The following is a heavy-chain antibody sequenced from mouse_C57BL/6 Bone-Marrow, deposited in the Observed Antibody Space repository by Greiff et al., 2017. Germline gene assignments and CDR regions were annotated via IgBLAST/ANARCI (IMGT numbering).Heavy chain of an antibody. D-gene: IGHD1-1*01. CDR2: IYPGSGST. J-gene: IGHJ1*03. V-gene: IGHV1-55*01. CDR1: GYTFTSYW. Sequence: VQLQQPGAELVKPGASVKMSCTASGYTFTSYWITWVKQRPGQGLEWIGDIYPGSGSTKYNEKFKSKATLTVDTSSSTAYMQHSSLTSEDSAVYYCARDYYGSSTGYFDVWGTGTTVTVSS. CDR3: ARDYYGSSTGYFDV.